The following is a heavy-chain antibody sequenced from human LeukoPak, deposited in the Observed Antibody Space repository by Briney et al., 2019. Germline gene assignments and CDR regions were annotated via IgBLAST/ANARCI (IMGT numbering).Heavy chain of an antibody. J-gene: IGHJ5*02. CDR2: INPNSGGA. CDR1: GYTFTGFY. D-gene: IGHD2-15*01. CDR3: ARESVVVVAVPNWFDP. Sequence: ASVKVSCTPSGYTFTGFYMHWGRQAPGQRLEWMGWINPNSGGAHYAQKFQGRVAMTRDTSTSTAYMEPRRPRSGDTAVYYCARESVVVVAVPNWFDPSGQGTLVTASS. V-gene: IGHV1-2*02.